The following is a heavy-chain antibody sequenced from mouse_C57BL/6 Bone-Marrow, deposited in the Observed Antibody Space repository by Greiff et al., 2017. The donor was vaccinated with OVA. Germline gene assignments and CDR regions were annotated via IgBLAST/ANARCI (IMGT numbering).Heavy chain of an antibody. J-gene: IGHJ2*01. CDR3: EKGPPYYGSSPFDY. V-gene: IGHV1-55*01. CDR1: GYTFTSYW. Sequence: QVQLQQPGAELVKPGASVKMSCKASGYTFTSYWITWVKQRPGQGLEWIGDIYPGSGSTNYNEKFKSKATLTVDTSSSTAYMQLSSLTSEDSAVYYCEKGPPYYGSSPFDYWGQGTTLTVSS. D-gene: IGHD1-1*01. CDR2: IYPGSGST.